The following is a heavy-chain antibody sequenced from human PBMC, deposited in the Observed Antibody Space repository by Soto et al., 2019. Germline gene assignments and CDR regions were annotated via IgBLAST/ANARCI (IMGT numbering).Heavy chain of an antibody. CDR3: GGRDPSGFLRYFDN. CDR2: IVPNVGTV. Sequence: QMQLVQSGAEVKKPGSSVKVSCKASGGTLSSFINYPINWVRQAPGQGLEWMGGIVPNVGTVNYAQKFQGRVTITAHKATGTAYMELSSLSFEDTDLYYCGGRDPSGFLRYFDNWGQGPWSPSPQ. CDR1: GGTLSSFINYP. V-gene: IGHV1-69*06. D-gene: IGHD3-3*01. J-gene: IGHJ4*02.